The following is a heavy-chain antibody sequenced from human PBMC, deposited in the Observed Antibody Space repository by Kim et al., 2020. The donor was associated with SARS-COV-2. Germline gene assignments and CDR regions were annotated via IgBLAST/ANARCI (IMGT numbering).Heavy chain of an antibody. V-gene: IGHV3-48*03. CDR1: GFTFSSYD. Sequence: GGSLRLSCAASGFTFSSYDMNWVRQAPGKGLEWVADISSSGSTIYYADSVKGRFTISRDNAKNSLYLQMNSLRAEDTAVYYCASDDIVVVPATRYYYMDVWGKGTPVTASS. CDR3: ASDDIVVVPATRYYYMDV. CDR2: ISSSGSTI. J-gene: IGHJ6*03. D-gene: IGHD2-2*01.